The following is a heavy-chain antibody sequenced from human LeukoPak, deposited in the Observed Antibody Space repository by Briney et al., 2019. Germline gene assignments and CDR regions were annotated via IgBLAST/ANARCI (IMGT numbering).Heavy chain of an antibody. Sequence: GASVKVSCKASGYTFTSYAMHWVRQAPGQRLEWMEWINAGNGNTKYSQKFQGRVTITRDTSASTAYMELSSLRSEDTAVYYCFIVVVTAITPGTDYWGQGTLVTVSS. CDR1: GYTFTSYA. J-gene: IGHJ4*02. CDR3: FIVVVTAITPGTDY. CDR2: INAGNGNT. V-gene: IGHV1-3*01. D-gene: IGHD2-21*02.